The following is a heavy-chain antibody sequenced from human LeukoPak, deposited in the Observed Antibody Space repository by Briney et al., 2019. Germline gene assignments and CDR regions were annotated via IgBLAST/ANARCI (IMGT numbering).Heavy chain of an antibody. CDR2: INPHSGVT. CDR3: VREGITKAFDL. J-gene: IGHJ4*02. Sequence: ASVKVSCKASGFTFTDYYMHLVRLAPGHPLEWMGYINPHSGVTSFPQKFRGRVTLTTDTSISAAYMELSSLISDDTAMYYCVREGITKAFDLWGQGALVTVSS. D-gene: IGHD1-14*01. V-gene: IGHV1-2*02. CDR1: GFTFTDYY.